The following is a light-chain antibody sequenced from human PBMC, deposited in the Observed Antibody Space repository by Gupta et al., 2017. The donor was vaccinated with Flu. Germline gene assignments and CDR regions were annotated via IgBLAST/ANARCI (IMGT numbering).Light chain of an antibody. CDR1: SSNIGAGYN. V-gene: IGLV1-40*01. CDR3: QSYDHNLIGWL. Sequence: QSVLTQPPSVSGAPGQRVTISCPGSSSNIGAGYNVYWYQQLPGTAPKVLIYGNNKRPSGVPDRFSVSRSAASASLAITGLQAEDEADYYCQSYDHNLIGWLFGGGTKLTVL. CDR2: GNN. J-gene: IGLJ3*02.